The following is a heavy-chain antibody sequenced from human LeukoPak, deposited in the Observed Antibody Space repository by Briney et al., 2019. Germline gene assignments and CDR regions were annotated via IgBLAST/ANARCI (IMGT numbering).Heavy chain of an antibody. CDR1: GYTFTGYY. J-gene: IGHJ4*02. CDR3: AGETARGWFKALDY. V-gene: IGHV1-2*02. Sequence: ASVKVSYKASGYTFTGYYMHWVRQAPGQGLEWMGWINPNSGGTNYAQKFQGRVTMTRDTSISTAYMELSRLRSDDTAVYYCAGETARGWFKALDYWGQGTLVTVSS. CDR2: INPNSGGT. D-gene: IGHD6-19*01.